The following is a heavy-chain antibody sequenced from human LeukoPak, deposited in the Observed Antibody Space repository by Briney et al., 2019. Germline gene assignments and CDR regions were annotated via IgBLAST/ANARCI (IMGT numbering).Heavy chain of an antibody. CDR2: INPNSGGT. CDR3: ARVPRRDSSGPFDY. J-gene: IGHJ4*02. Sequence: AAVNVSCKASGYTFTGYYMHWVRQAPGQGLEWMGRINPNSGGTNYAQKFQGRVTMTRDTSISTAYMELSRLRSDDTAVYYCARVPRRDSSGPFDYWGQGTLVTVSS. CDR1: GYTFTGYY. D-gene: IGHD3-22*01. V-gene: IGHV1-2*06.